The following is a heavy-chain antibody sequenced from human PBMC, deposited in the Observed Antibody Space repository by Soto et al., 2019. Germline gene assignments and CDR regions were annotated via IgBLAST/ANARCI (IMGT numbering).Heavy chain of an antibody. Sequence: ASVKVCCKSSGDTFTSYGISWVRQAPGQGLEWMGWISAYNGNTNYAQKLQGRVTMTTDTSTSTAYMELRSLRSDDTAVYYCARLVGYCSGGSCEGDDYWGQGTLVTVS. CDR2: ISAYNGNT. V-gene: IGHV1-18*01. CDR1: GDTFTSYG. J-gene: IGHJ4*02. D-gene: IGHD2-15*01. CDR3: ARLVGYCSGGSCEGDDY.